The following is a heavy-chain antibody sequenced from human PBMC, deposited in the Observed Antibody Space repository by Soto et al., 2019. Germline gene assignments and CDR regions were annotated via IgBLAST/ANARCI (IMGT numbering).Heavy chain of an antibody. D-gene: IGHD3-3*01. J-gene: IGHJ6*02. CDR2: IWYDGSNK. V-gene: IGHV3-33*01. CDR1: GFTFSSYG. Sequence: GGSLRLSCAASGFTFSSYGMHWVRQAPGKGLEWVAVIWYDGSNKYYADSVKGRFTISRDNSKNTLYLQMNSLRAGDTAVYYCARKGDFWSGYSVWGQGTTVTVSS. CDR3: ARKGDFWSGYSV.